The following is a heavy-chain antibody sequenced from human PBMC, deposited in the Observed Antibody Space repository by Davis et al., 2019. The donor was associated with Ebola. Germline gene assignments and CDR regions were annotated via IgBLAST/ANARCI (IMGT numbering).Heavy chain of an antibody. Sequence: PSETLSLTCTVSGGSISSSSYYWGWIRQPPGKGLEWIGEINHSGSTNYNPSLKNRVTKSVDTSKNQFSLKLSSVTAADTAVYYCARGYERFGTGTRNWFDPWGQGTLVTVSS. CDR2: INHSGST. V-gene: IGHV4-39*07. CDR1: GGSISSSSYY. D-gene: IGHD1-7*01. CDR3: ARGYERFGTGTRNWFDP. J-gene: IGHJ5*02.